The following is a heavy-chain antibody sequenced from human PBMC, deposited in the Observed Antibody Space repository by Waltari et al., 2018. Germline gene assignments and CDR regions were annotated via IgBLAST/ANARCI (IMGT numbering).Heavy chain of an antibody. V-gene: IGHV4-30-4*08. J-gene: IGHJ4*02. D-gene: IGHD3-16*02. CDR2: IYYSGST. CDR3: ATMITFGGVILPYYFDY. CDR1: GGSISRGDYY. Sequence: QVQLQESGPGLVKPSQTLSLTCTVSGGSISRGDYYWSWIRQPPGKGLEWIGYIYYSGSTYYNPSLKSRVTISVDTSKNQFSLKLSSVTAADTAVYYCATMITFGGVILPYYFDYWGQGTLVTVSS.